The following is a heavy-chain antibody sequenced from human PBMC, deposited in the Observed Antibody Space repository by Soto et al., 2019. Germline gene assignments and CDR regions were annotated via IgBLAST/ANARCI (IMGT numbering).Heavy chain of an antibody. V-gene: IGHV3-30-3*01. CDR1: GFTFSSYA. CDR2: ISYDGSNK. CDR3: ARDLGIVGATPLGY. Sequence: QVQLVESGGGVVQAGRSLRLSCAASGFTFSSYAMHWVRQAPGKGLEWVAVISYDGSNKYYADSVKGRFTISRDNSKNTLYLQMNSLRAEDTAVYYCARDLGIVGATPLGYWGQGTLVTVSS. J-gene: IGHJ4*02. D-gene: IGHD1-26*01.